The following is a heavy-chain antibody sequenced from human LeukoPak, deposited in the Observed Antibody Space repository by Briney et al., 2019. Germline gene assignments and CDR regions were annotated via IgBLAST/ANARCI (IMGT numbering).Heavy chain of an antibody. CDR3: AREHWDFDY. V-gene: IGHV3-23*01. CDR1: GFIFSNYA. J-gene: IGHJ4*02. CDR2: ISGSGEST. D-gene: IGHD7-27*01. Sequence: GGSLRLSCAASGFIFSNYAITWIRQAPGKRLEWVSEISGSGESTYYGDSVKGRFTISRDNSKNTLYLQMNSLRAGDTAIYYCAREHWDFDYWGQGTLVTVSS.